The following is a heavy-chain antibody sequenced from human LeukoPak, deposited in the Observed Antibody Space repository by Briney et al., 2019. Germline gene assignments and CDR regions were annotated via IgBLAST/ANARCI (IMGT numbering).Heavy chain of an antibody. D-gene: IGHD2-15*01. CDR1: GYTFTSYG. CDR2: ISAYNGNT. V-gene: IGHV1-18*01. CDR3: ARDRDICSGGTCYSYYMDV. Sequence: GASVKVSCKASGYTFTSYGISWVRQAPGQGLEWMGWISAYNGNTNYAQKLQGRVTMTTDTSTSTAYMELRSLRSDDTAVYYCARDRDICSGGTCYSYYMDVWGKGTTVTISS. J-gene: IGHJ6*03.